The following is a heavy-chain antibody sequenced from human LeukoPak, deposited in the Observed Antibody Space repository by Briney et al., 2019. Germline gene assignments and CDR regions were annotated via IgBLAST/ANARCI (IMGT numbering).Heavy chain of an antibody. V-gene: IGHV4-59*01. CDR1: GGSISSYY. Sequence: SETLSLTCTVSGGSISSYYWSWIRQPPGKGLEWIGYIYYSGSTNYNPSLKSRVTISVDTSKNQFSLKLSSVTAADTAVYYCARAREYYYDRDAFDIWGQGTMVTVSS. CDR2: IYYSGST. CDR3: ARAREYYYDRDAFDI. D-gene: IGHD3-22*01. J-gene: IGHJ3*02.